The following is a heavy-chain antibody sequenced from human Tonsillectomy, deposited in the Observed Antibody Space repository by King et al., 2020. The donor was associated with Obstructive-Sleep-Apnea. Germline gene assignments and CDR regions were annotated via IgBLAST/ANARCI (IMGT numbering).Heavy chain of an antibody. V-gene: IGHV3-30-3*01. J-gene: IGHJ1*01. D-gene: IGHD6-19*01. Sequence: VQLVESGGGVVQPGRSLRLSCAASGFTFRGYSMHWVRQAPGKGLEWVAIISYDGGAKYYADSVKGRFTISRDNSKNTLYLQMNSLRPEDTAMYYCAGGEVDVRWLVREYFHHWGQGTLVTVSS. CDR3: AGGEVDVRWLVREYFHH. CDR1: GFTFRGYS. CDR2: ISYDGGAK.